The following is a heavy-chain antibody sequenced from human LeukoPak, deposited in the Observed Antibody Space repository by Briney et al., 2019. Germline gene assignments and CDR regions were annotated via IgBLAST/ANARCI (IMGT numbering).Heavy chain of an antibody. CDR2: IQASGRT. J-gene: IGHJ4*02. V-gene: IGHV4-61*02. CDR3: VRGLSNAWEVQGY. Sequence: TSQTLSLTCSVSGDSITSGSYFWSWVRQPAGKGLEWIGRIQASGRTSYNPSLKSRVTISTDTSKNQFSLKLSSVTAADTALYYCVRGLSNAWEVQGYWGQGTLVTVSS. D-gene: IGHD1-26*01. CDR1: GDSITSGSYF.